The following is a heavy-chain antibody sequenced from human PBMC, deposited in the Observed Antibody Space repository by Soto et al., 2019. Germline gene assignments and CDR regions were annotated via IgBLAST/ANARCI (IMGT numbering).Heavy chain of an antibody. D-gene: IGHD3-3*01. CDR1: GYTSSVYS. CDR3: ARGGTFLLSPLDP. V-gene: IGHV1-2*02. Sequence: ASVQVSCEASGYTSSVYSIYCLRQAPGHGLECMGWINPDPGDTNYAQKFRGRVTMTRDTSITTAYLELNSLTTDDTALYFCARGGTFLLSPLDPWGQRTQVTVSS. J-gene: IGHJ5*02. CDR2: INPDPGDT.